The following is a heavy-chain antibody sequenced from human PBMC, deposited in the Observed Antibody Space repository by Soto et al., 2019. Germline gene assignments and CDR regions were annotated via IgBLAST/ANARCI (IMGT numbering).Heavy chain of an antibody. CDR3: AREVGIVATGNVVY. CDR2: INPYNGNT. V-gene: IGHV1-18*01. D-gene: IGHD6-13*01. Sequence: GASVKVSCKASGYTFTSYGFNWVRQAPGQGLEWMGWINPYNGNTNYAQKLQGRVTMTTDTSTSTAYMELRSLRSDDTAVYYCAREVGIVATGNVVYWGPGPLVTVSS. J-gene: IGHJ4*02. CDR1: GYTFTSYG.